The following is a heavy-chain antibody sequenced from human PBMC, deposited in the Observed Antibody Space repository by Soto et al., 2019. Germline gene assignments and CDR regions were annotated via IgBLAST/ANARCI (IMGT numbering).Heavy chain of an antibody. Sequence: SVKVSCKASGGTFSSYAISWVRQAPGQGLEWMGGIIPIFGTANYAQKFQGRVTITADKSTSTAYMELSSLRSEDTAVYYCARGEPTRAFDYYYYGMDVWGQGTTVTVS. D-gene: IGHD1-26*01. CDR1: GGTFSSYA. V-gene: IGHV1-69*06. CDR2: IIPIFGTA. CDR3: ARGEPTRAFDYYYYGMDV. J-gene: IGHJ6*02.